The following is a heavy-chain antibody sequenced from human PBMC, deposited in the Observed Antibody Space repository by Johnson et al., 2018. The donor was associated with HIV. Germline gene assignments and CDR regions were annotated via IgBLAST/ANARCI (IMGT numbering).Heavy chain of an antibody. CDR1: GFTFSDYY. CDR3: AKGLKLGSGDDAFDI. D-gene: IGHD7-27*01. CDR2: ISSSGGTI. V-gene: IGHV3-11*04. Sequence: QMLLVESGGGVVQPGRSLRLSCAASGFTFSDYYMSWIRQTPGKGLEWVSYISSSGGTIYYADSVKGRFSISRDNSKNTLYLQMNSLRAEDTAVYYCAKGLKLGSGDDAFDIWGQ. J-gene: IGHJ3*02.